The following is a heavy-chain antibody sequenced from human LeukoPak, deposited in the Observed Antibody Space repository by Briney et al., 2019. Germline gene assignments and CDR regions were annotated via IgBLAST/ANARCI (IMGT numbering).Heavy chain of an antibody. CDR2: IIPIFGTA. D-gene: IGHD5-24*01. J-gene: IGHJ4*02. Sequence: LVKVSCKASGGTFSSYAISWVRQAPGQGLEWMGRIIPIFGTANYAQKFQGRVTITTDESTSTAYMELSSLRSEDTAVYYCARGDGYNYFDYWGQGTLVTVSS. CDR3: ARGDGYNYFDY. CDR1: GGTFSSYA. V-gene: IGHV1-69*05.